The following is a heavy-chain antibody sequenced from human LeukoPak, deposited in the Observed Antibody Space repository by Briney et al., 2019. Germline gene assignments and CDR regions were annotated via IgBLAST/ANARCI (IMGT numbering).Heavy chain of an antibody. CDR1: GYTFTSYY. CDR3: ARDLTGYCSSTSCPWDWFDP. Sequence: ASVKVSCKASGYTFTSYYMHWVRQAPGQGLEWMGIINPSGGSTSYAQKFQGRVTMTRDTSTSTVYMELSSLRAEDTAVYYCARDLTGYCSSTSCPWDWFDPWGQGTLVTVSS. J-gene: IGHJ5*02. D-gene: IGHD2-2*01. V-gene: IGHV1-46*01. CDR2: INPSGGST.